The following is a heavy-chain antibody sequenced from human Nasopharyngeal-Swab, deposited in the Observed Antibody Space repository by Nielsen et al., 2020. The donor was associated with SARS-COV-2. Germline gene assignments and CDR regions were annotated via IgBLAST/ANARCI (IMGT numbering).Heavy chain of an antibody. V-gene: IGHV1-18*01. D-gene: IGHD3-22*01. Sequence: ASVKVSCKASGYTFTSYGISWVRQAPGQGLEWMGWISAYNGNTNYAQKLQGRVTMTTDTSTSTAYMELRSLRSDDTAVYYCARGPDSSGYNYYYYYMDVWGKGTTVTVSS. CDR1: GYTFTSYG. CDR3: ARGPDSSGYNYYYYYMDV. CDR2: ISAYNGNT. J-gene: IGHJ6*03.